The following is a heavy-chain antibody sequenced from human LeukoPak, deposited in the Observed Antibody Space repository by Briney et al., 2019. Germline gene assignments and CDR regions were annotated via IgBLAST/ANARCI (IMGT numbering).Heavy chain of an antibody. J-gene: IGHJ4*02. Sequence: GASVKVSCKASGYTFTSYGISWVRQAPGQGLEWMGWISAYKGNTNYAQKLQGRVTMTTDTSTSTAYMELRSLRSDDTAVYYCARGGDIEGYCSGGSCYQYYFDYWGQGTLVTVSS. CDR2: ISAYKGNT. CDR1: GYTFTSYG. D-gene: IGHD2-15*01. CDR3: ARGGDIEGYCSGGSCYQYYFDY. V-gene: IGHV1-18*01.